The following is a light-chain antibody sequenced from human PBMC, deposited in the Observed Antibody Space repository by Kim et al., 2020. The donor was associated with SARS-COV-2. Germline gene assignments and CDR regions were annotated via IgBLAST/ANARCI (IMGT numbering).Light chain of an antibody. CDR3: QQSHSFPRT. V-gene: IGKV1-39*01. CDR1: QIIRNF. J-gene: IGKJ2*02. CDR2: DAS. Sequence: ADGGERVTIPGRASQIIRNFLNWYEQTPVSAPRLLIYDASSLQTGVPSRFSGNGSGTDFTLNVSSLRREDFATYYCQQSHSFPRTFGQGTKLEI.